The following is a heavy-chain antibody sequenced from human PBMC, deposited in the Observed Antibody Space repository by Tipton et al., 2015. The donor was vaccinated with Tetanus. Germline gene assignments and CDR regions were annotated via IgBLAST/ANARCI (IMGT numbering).Heavy chain of an antibody. D-gene: IGHD2-15*01. Sequence: GLVKPSETLSLTCAVYGGSFSGYYWSWIRQPPGKGLEWIGEINHSGSTNYNPSLKSRVTISVDTSKNQFSLKLRSVTAADTAVYYCARVGCSGGSCYPPGYWYYYGMDVWGQGTTVTVSS. CDR1: GGSFSGYY. V-gene: IGHV4-34*01. CDR2: INHSGST. J-gene: IGHJ6*02. CDR3: ARVGCSGGSCYPPGYWYYYGMDV.